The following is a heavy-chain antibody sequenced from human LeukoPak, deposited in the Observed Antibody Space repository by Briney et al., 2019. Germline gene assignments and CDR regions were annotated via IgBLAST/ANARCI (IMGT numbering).Heavy chain of an antibody. D-gene: IGHD6-19*01. CDR3: TRGSSGRRDN. CDR1: GYTFTNYD. Sequence: ASVKVSCKASGYTFTNYDLNWVRQATGQGLEWMGWMNPDSGKTVYGQSFQGRITMTRDISIGTAYMELSNLTSEDTAIYYCTRGSSGRRDNWGQGTLVTVSA. CDR2: MNPDSGKT. J-gene: IGHJ4*02. V-gene: IGHV1-8*01.